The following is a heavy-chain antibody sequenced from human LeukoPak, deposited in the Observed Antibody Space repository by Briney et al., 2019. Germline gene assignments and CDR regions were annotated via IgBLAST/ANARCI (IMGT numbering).Heavy chain of an antibody. CDR2: ISGSGGST. J-gene: IGHJ4*02. V-gene: IGHV3-23*01. Sequence: GGSLRLSCVASGFTFSDFGMHWVRQAPGKGLEWVSAISGSGGSTYYADSVKGRFTISRDNSKKMLHLQMNSLRAEDTAVYYCAKPYGLGTYSSSWYYFDSWGQGTLVTVSS. CDR3: AKPYGLGTYSSSWYYFDS. D-gene: IGHD6-13*01. CDR1: GFTFSDFG.